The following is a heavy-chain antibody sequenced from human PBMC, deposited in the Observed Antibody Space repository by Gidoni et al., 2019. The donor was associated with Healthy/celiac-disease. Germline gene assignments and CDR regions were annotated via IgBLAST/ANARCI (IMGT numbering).Heavy chain of an antibody. CDR2: INAGNGNT. CDR3: ARDKLGYCSSTRCYGFDY. J-gene: IGHJ4*02. CDR1: GYTFTSYA. D-gene: IGHD2-2*01. V-gene: IGHV1-3*01. Sequence: EVKKPGASVKVSCNASGYTFTSYAMHWVRQAPGQRLEWMGWINAGNGNTKYSQKFQGRVTITRDTSASTAYMEMSSLRSEDQAVYYGARDKLGYCSSTRCYGFDYWGQGTLVTVSS.